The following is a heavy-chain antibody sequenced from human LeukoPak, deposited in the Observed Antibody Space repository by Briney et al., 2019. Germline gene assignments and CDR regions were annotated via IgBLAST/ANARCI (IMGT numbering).Heavy chain of an antibody. V-gene: IGHV1-3*01. Sequence: ASVKVSCKASGYRFSDNTMHWVRQAPGQSLEWLGWINAGTGFTKYSQKFQGRVTMTEDTSTHTASMELSSLTSEDTAVYFCATFGGSSDALDLWGQGTLVTVSS. CDR3: ATFGGSSDALDL. D-gene: IGHD1-26*01. CDR2: INAGTGFT. CDR1: GYRFSDNT. J-gene: IGHJ5*02.